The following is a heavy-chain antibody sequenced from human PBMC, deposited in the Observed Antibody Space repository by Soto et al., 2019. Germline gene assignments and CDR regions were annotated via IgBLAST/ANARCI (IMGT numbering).Heavy chain of an antibody. CDR3: ARHLPPSPLGPSFDY. Sequence: ASVKVSCKASGYAFTSYAMHWVRQAPGQRLEWMGWISAYNGNTNYAQKLQGRVTMTTDTSTSTAYMELRSLRSDDTAVYYCARHLPPSPLGPSFDYWGQGTLVTVSS. J-gene: IGHJ4*02. CDR2: ISAYNGNT. CDR1: GYAFTSYA. V-gene: IGHV1-18*01.